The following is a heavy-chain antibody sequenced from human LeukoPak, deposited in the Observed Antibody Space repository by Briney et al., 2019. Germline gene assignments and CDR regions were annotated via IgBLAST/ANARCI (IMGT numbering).Heavy chain of an antibody. CDR1: GYTFTGYY. Sequence: ASVKVTCKASGYTFTGYYMHWVRQAPGQGLEWMGWINPNSGGTNYAQKFQGRVTMTRGTSISTAYMELSRLRSDDMAVYYCARGIRIVVVPAAIRFDYWGQGTLVTVSS. D-gene: IGHD2-2*02. CDR2: INPNSGGT. V-gene: IGHV1-2*02. CDR3: ARGIRIVVVPAAIRFDY. J-gene: IGHJ4*02.